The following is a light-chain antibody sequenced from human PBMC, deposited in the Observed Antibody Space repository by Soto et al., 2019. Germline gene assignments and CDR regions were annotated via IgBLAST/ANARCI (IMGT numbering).Light chain of an antibody. CDR1: QPISSR. Sequence: DIEWTQTPATLSSFHRDRVNXXCRSSQPISSRVALYQHRPGQAPRLLIYQTSIRAAGIPARFSASGTGTDFTLTISDVQPEDFAVYYCHQRQSWPRTFGQGTKVDIK. V-gene: IGKV3-11*01. J-gene: IGKJ1*01. CDR2: QTS. CDR3: HQRQSWPRT.